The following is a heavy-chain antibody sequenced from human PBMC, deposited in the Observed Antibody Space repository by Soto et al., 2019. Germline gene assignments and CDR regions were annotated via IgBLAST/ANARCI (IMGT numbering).Heavy chain of an antibody. J-gene: IGHJ4*02. CDR2: IYWDDDK. CDR1: GFSLSTSGVG. D-gene: IGHD3-10*01. Sequence: QITLKESGPTLVKPTQTLTLTCTFSGFSLSTSGVGVGWIRQPPGKALEWLALIYWDDDKRYSPSLENRLTITKDTSNHQVVLTITNMDPVDTATYYCAHRPPSMIRGIGLDYWGQGTLVTVSS. V-gene: IGHV2-5*02. CDR3: AHRPPSMIRGIGLDY.